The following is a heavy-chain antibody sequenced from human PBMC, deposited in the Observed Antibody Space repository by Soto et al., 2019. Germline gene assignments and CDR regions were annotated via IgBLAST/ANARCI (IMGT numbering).Heavy chain of an antibody. CDR3: ARESHDILTGPPWVWYFDL. D-gene: IGHD3-9*01. J-gene: IGHJ2*01. CDR1: GGSFSGYY. Sequence: QVQLQQWGAGPLRPLETLSLTCGVSGGSFSGYYWAWIRQSPGKGLEWIGEINDRGSINYNPSLTRRVIISVDTSKNHYSLNRRSVTAADTAVYYCARESHDILTGPPWVWYFDLWGRGTLVTVSS. V-gene: IGHV4-34*01. CDR2: INDRGSI.